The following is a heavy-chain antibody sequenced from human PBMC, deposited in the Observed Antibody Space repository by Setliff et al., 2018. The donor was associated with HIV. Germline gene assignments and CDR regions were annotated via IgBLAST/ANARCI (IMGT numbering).Heavy chain of an antibody. J-gene: IGHJ6*02. CDR3: ATVNTVGYNYYGMDV. CDR1: RYTFSTYA. D-gene: IGHD5-18*01. V-gene: IGHV1-3*01. Sequence: ASVKVSCKASRYTFSTYAFHWVRQAPGQRLEWMGWINAANGDTKYSQKFQGRVTMTTDTSTSTAYMELRSLRSDDTAVYFCATVNTVGYNYYGMDVWGQGTTVTVSS. CDR2: INAANGDT.